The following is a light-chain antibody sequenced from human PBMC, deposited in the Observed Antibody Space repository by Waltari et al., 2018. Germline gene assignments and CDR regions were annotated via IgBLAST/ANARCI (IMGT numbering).Light chain of an antibody. J-gene: IGLJ7*01. CDR1: SGSIASNH. CDR2: EDN. CDR3: QSYDSSNQAV. Sequence: NFMLTQPHSVSESPGKTVTIPCTGSSGSIASNHVQWHQHRPGSAPTTVIYEDNQRPSGFPDRFSGSIDSSSNSASLTISGLKTEDEADYCCQSYDSSNQAVFGGGTQLTVL. V-gene: IGLV6-57*02.